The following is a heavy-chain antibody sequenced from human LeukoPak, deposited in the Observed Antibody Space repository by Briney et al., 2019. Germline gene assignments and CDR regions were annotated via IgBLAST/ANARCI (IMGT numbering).Heavy chain of an antibody. D-gene: IGHD2-21*02. V-gene: IGHV4-38-2*02. CDR3: ARALIVVVTDFDY. CDR1: GYSISSGYY. Sequence: PSETLSLTCTVSGYSISSGYYWGWIRQPPGKGLEWIGSIYHSGSTYYNPSLKSRVTISVDTSKNQFSLKLSSVTAADTAVYYCARALIVVVTDFDYWGQGTLVTVPS. CDR2: IYHSGST. J-gene: IGHJ4*02.